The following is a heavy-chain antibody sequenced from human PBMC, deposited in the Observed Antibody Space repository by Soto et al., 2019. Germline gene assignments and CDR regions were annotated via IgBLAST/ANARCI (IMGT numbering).Heavy chain of an antibody. D-gene: IGHD3-10*01. V-gene: IGHV4-31*03. J-gene: IGHJ5*02. CDR1: GGSISSGGYY. CDR3: ASTHRGWFGNWFDP. Sequence: PSETLSLTCTVSGGSISSGGYYWSWIRQHPGKGLEWIGYIYYSGSTYYNPSLKSRVTISVDTFKNQFSLKLSSVTAADTAVYYCASTHRGWFGNWFDPWGQGTLVTVSS. CDR2: IYYSGST.